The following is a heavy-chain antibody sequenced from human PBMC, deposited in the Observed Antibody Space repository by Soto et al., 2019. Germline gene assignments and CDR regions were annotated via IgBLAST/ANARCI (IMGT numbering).Heavy chain of an antibody. Sequence: QVQLVQSGTEAKKPGASVKVSCKASGYTFTSYAMHWVRQAPGQRLEWMGWINAGNGNTKYLQKFQGRVTITRDTSASTAYMELSSLRSEDTAVYYCARGGEPIDYWGQGTLVTVSS. D-gene: IGHD2-21*01. CDR3: ARGGEPIDY. CDR2: INAGNGNT. V-gene: IGHV1-3*01. CDR1: GYTFTSYA. J-gene: IGHJ4*02.